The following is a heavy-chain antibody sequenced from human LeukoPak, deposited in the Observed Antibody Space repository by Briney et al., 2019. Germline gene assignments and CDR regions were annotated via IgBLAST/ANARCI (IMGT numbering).Heavy chain of an antibody. Sequence: GGSLRLSCAASGFTFSSYAMHWVRQAPGKGLEWVAVISYDGSNKYYADSVKGRFTISRDNSKNTLYLQMNSLRAEDTAVYYCAKGIRTIPAAIPSGYWGQGTLVTVSS. D-gene: IGHD2-2*01. CDR3: AKGIRTIPAAIPSGY. V-gene: IGHV3-30-3*01. CDR1: GFTFSSYA. CDR2: ISYDGSNK. J-gene: IGHJ4*02.